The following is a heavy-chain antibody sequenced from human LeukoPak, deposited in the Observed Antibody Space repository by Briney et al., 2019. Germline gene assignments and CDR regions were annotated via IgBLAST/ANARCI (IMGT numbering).Heavy chain of an antibody. D-gene: IGHD3-10*01. Sequence: PGGSLRLSCAASGFTFSSYEMNWVRQAPGKGLEWVSYMSSSGTSIYYVDSGKGRFTISRDNAKNSLYLQMNSLRGEDTAVYYCAKDLGSGSYYDYWGQGTLVTVSS. V-gene: IGHV3-48*03. CDR1: GFTFSSYE. CDR3: AKDLGSGSYYDY. CDR2: MSSSGTSI. J-gene: IGHJ4*02.